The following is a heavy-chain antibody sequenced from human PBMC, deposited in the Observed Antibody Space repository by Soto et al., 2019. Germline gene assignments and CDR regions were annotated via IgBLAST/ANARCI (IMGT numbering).Heavy chain of an antibody. CDR2: IYYSGST. D-gene: IGHD3-3*01. CDR3: ARDKYDFWSGNNWFDP. Sequence: QVQLQESGPGLVKPSETLSLTCTVSGGSISSYYWSWIRQPPGEGLEWIGYIYYSGSTNYNPSLKSRVTISVDTSKNQFSLKLSSVTAADTAVYYCARDKYDFWSGNNWFDPWGQGTLVTVSS. CDR1: GGSISSYY. J-gene: IGHJ5*02. V-gene: IGHV4-59*01.